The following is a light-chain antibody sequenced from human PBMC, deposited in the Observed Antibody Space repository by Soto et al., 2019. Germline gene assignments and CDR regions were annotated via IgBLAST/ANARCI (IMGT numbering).Light chain of an antibody. CDR3: ATCDDDLSVL. CDR1: SSNIGRHD. V-gene: IGLV1-47*01. CDR2: RDN. J-gene: IGLJ2*01. Sequence: QSVLTQPPSASGTPGQRVTISCSGSSSNIGRHDVYWYQHLPGTAPKVLIYRDNQRPSGVPDRFSGSKSGTSASLAISGLQSEDEADYFCATCDDDLSVLFGGGTQLT.